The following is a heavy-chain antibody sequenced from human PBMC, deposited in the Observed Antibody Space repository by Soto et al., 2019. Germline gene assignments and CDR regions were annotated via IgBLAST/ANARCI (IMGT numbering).Heavy chain of an antibody. D-gene: IGHD3-10*01. Sequence: GASVKVSCKASGYTFTSYAMHWVRQAPGQRLEWMGWINAGNGNTKYSQKFQGRVTITRDTSASTAYMELSSLRSEDTAVYYCARDRYGSGSYYGRTYYDYIWGERGDYWGQGTLVTVSS. CDR1: GYTFTSYA. J-gene: IGHJ4*02. CDR2: INAGNGNT. CDR3: ARDRYGSGSYYGRTYYDYIWGERGDY. V-gene: IGHV1-3*01.